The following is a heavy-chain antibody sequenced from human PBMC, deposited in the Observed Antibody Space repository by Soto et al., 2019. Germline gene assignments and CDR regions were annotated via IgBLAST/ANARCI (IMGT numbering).Heavy chain of an antibody. CDR1: GGSISSSSYY. CDR2: VYYTGTT. V-gene: IGHV4-39*01. CDR3: ARRRFSSSPFDY. D-gene: IGHD6-6*01. J-gene: IGHJ4*02. Sequence: PSETLSLTCTVSGGSISSSSYYWDWIHQPPGKGLEWIGSVYYTGTTHFNPSLKSRVTIFVDTSNNQLSLHLTSVTAADTAIYYCARRRFSSSPFDYWGQGTLVTVSS.